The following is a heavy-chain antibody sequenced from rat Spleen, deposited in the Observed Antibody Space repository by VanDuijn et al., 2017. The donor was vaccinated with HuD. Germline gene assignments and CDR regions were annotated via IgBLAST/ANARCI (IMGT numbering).Heavy chain of an antibody. V-gene: IGHV5-20*01. J-gene: IGHJ3*01. CDR3: TTYGGLRNWFAY. CDR2: ISYDGSRT. CDR1: GFTFSDYY. Sequence: EVQLVESGGGLVQPGRSLKLSCAASGFTFSDYYMDWVRQAPTKGLEWVASISYDGSRTYYRDSVKGRFTVSRDDAKSTLHLQMDSQRSEDTATYYCTTYGGLRNWFAYWGQGTLVTVSS. D-gene: IGHD4-1*01.